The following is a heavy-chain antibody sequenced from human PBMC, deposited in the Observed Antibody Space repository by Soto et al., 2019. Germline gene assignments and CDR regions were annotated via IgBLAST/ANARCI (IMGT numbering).Heavy chain of an antibody. CDR3: AREPLT. J-gene: IGHJ4*02. V-gene: IGHV4-31*03. Sequence: QVQLHESGPGLVKPSQTLFLTCTVSVGSISIGGYYWNWIRQHPGKCLEWIGYSYSSETTYYNPSLQSGVTMSVATWKNQFSLKLSSVTAADTAVYCCAREPLTWGQGTMVTVSS. CDR2: SYSSETT. CDR1: VGSISIGGYY.